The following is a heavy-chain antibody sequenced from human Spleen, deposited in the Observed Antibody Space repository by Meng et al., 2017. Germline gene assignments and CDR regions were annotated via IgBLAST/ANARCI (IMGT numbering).Heavy chain of an antibody. J-gene: IGHJ4*02. V-gene: IGHV4-34*01. CDR3: ARGPHRRWTDY. CDR1: GGSFGGDY. Sequence: QVPLQRWGRVLLNPSGPLSLPWAVFGGSFGGDYWCWIRQPPGKGLEWIGEINHIGSTNYNPSLKSRVTISVDTSKNQFSLKLSSVTAADTAVYYCARGPHRRWTDYWGQGTLVTVSS. CDR2: INHIGST. D-gene: IGHD5-24*01.